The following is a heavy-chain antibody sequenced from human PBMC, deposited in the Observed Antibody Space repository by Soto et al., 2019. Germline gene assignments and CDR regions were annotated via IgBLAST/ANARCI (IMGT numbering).Heavy chain of an antibody. D-gene: IGHD6-19*01. CDR2: IKSNTDGGAT. Sequence: EVQLVESGGGLVKPGGSLRLSCAASGFTFTYAYMSWVRQAPGKGLEWVGRIKSNTDGGATDYAAPVKGRFTISRDDSKNTLYLQMNSLRAEDTAVYYCANPRSVAGSYWGQGTLVTVSS. J-gene: IGHJ4*02. CDR1: GFTFTYAY. CDR3: ANPRSVAGSY. V-gene: IGHV3-15*01.